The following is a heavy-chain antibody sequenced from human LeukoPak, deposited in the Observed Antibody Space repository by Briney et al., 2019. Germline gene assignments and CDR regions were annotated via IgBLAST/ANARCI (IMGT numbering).Heavy chain of an antibody. CDR2: ISYDGSNK. D-gene: IGHD3-22*01. V-gene: IGHV3-30*18. J-gene: IGHJ1*01. Sequence: GGSLRLSCAASGFTFSSYGMHWVRQAPGKGLEWVAVISYDGSNKYYADSVKGRFTISRDNSKNTLYLQMNSLRAEDTAVYYCAKDYYYDSSGYYGYFQHWGQGTLVTVSS. CDR3: AKDYYYDSSGYYGYFQH. CDR1: GFTFSSYG.